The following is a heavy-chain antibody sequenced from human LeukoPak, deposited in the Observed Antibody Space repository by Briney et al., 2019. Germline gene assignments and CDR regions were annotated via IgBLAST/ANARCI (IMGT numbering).Heavy chain of an antibody. Sequence: GESLKISCKGSGYSFTSYWIGWVRHMPGKGLEWMGIIYPGDSDTRYSPSFQGQVTISADKSISTAYLQWSSLKASDTAMYYCARLLSRLRDAFDIWGQGTMVTVSS. J-gene: IGHJ3*02. V-gene: IGHV5-51*01. D-gene: IGHD6-25*01. CDR2: IYPGDSDT. CDR1: GYSFTSYW. CDR3: ARLLSRLRDAFDI.